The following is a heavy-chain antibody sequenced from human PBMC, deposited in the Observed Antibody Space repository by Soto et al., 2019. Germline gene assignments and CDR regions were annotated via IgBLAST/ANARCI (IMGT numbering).Heavy chain of an antibody. CDR2: IYYSGST. CDR1: GGSISSSIYY. Sequence: PSETLSLTCTVSGGSISSSIYYWGWIRQPPGKGLEWIGSIYYSGSTYYNPSLKSRVTISVDTSKNQFSLKLSSVTAADTAVYSCARLSGSYAPGYWGQGTLVTVSS. CDR3: ARLSGSYAPGY. V-gene: IGHV4-39*01. D-gene: IGHD1-26*01. J-gene: IGHJ4*02.